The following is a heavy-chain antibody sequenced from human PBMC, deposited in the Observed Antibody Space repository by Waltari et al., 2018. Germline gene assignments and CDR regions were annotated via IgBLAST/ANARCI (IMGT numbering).Heavy chain of an antibody. Sequence: EVQLVGSGGGLVKPGGSLRLACAAAGFTFGSYTMNWVRQAPGKVLEWVSSISGGSSYTYYADSVKGRFTISRDNVKNSLYLQMNSLRVEDTAVYYCAREWGVMIGTAAYYLDHWTQGTLVTVSS. D-gene: IGHD3-16*01. J-gene: IGHJ4*02. CDR3: AREWGVMIGTAAYYLDH. CDR1: GFTFGSYT. CDR2: ISGGSSYT. V-gene: IGHV3-21*02.